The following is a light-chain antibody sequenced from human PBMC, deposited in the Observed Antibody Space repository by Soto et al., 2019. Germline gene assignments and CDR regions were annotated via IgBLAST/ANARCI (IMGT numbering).Light chain of an antibody. J-gene: IGLJ1*01. Sequence: QSALTQPPSASGSPGQSVTISCTGTGSDIGDYNFVSWYQQHPGKVPKLIIYEVNKRPSGVPDRFSGSKSGNTASLTVSGLQADDEADYYCSSYAGTNNRYVFGTGTKLTVL. CDR2: EVN. V-gene: IGLV2-8*01. CDR3: SSYAGTNNRYV. CDR1: GSDIGDYNF.